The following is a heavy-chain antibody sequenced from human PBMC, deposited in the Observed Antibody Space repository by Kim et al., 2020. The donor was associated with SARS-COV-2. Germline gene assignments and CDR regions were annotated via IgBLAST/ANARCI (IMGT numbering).Heavy chain of an antibody. V-gene: IGHV3-21*01. Sequence: GGSLRLSCAASGFTFSSYSMNWVRQAPGKGLEWVSSITTSSSFIYYADSVKGRFTISRDNAKNSLYLQMNSLRVEDTAVYYCARIVWCSSMSCFLEAFDIWGQRTKVTVSS. J-gene: IGHJ3*02. CDR3: ARIVWCSSMSCFLEAFDI. D-gene: IGHD2-2*01. CDR2: ITTSSSFI. CDR1: GFTFSSYS.